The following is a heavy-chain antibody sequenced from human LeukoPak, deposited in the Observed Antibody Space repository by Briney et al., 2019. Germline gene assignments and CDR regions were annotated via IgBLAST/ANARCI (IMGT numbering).Heavy chain of an antibody. CDR1: GYTFSSYY. Sequence: ASVKVSCKASGYTFSSYYMHWVRQAPGQGLEWMGIINPSGSTSNAQEFQGRVTMTRDMSTTTVYMELSSLRSEGTAVYYCARGQWLGHDAFDIWGLGTMVTVSS. V-gene: IGHV1-46*01. D-gene: IGHD6-19*01. CDR2: INPSGST. CDR3: ARGQWLGHDAFDI. J-gene: IGHJ3*02.